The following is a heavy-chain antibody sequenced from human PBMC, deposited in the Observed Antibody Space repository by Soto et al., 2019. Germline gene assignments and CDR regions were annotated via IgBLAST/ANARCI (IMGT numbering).Heavy chain of an antibody. V-gene: IGHV4-4*07. CDR1: GVSLFGDY. D-gene: IGHD5-12*01. CDR3: ARARRLENWFDP. CDR2: INSDGNT. Sequence: ETLTLTCAVSGVSLFGDYCTWIRQPAGGGLDWIGRINSDGNTSYSPSLKSRVTMSVDPSRKHFSLNLTSVTAADTASYFCARARRLENWFDPWGPGVQVTVSS. J-gene: IGHJ5*02.